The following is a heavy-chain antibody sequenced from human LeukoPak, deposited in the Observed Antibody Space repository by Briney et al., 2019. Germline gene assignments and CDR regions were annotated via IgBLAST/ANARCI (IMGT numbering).Heavy chain of an antibody. J-gene: IGHJ4*02. V-gene: IGHV3-30*18. CDR2: ISYDGSNI. CDR1: GFTFSSYG. Sequence: GRSLRLSCAASGFTFSSYGMHWVRRAPGKGLEWVAVISYDGSNIYYADSVKGRFTISRDNSKNTLYLQMNSLRAEDTAVYYCANYVDYWGQGTLVTVSS. CDR3: ANYVDY.